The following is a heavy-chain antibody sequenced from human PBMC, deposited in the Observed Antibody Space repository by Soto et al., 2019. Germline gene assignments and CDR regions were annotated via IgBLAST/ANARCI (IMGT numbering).Heavy chain of an antibody. CDR1: GGTFSSYA. Sequence: VASVKVSCKASGGTFSSYAISWVRQAPGQGLEWMGGIIPIFGTANYAQKFQGRVTITADKSTSTAYMELSSLRSEDTAVYYCAGPRYCSGGSCYSYYFDYWGQGTLVTVSS. V-gene: IGHV1-69*06. D-gene: IGHD2-15*01. J-gene: IGHJ4*02. CDR2: IIPIFGTA. CDR3: AGPRYCSGGSCYSYYFDY.